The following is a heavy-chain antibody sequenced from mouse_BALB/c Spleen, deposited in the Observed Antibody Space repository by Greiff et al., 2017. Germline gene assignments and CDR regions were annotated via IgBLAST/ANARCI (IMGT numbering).Heavy chain of an antibody. CDR1: GISITTGNYR. V-gene: IGHV3-5*02. J-gene: IGHJ4*01. CDR2: IYYSGTI. D-gene: IGHD2-2*01. CDR3: ARDGGRGYDVDAMDY. Sequence: EVKLMESGPGLVKPSQTVSLTCTVTGISITTGNYRWSWIRQFPGNKLEWIGYIYYSGTITYNPSLTSRTTITRDTSKNQFFLEMNSLTAEDTATYYCARDGGRGYDVDAMDYWGQGTSVTVSS.